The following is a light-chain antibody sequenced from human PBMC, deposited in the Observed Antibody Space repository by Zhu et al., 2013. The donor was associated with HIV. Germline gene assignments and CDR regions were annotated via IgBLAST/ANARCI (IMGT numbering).Light chain of an antibody. Sequence: DIVLTQSPGTLSLSPGERVTLSCRASQSVRNNYLAWYQQKGGRSPSLLIYGASTRTTGIPDRFVGRGSGTDFTLTISRLEADDSAVYYCQQYGLPPDTFGQGTRLDIK. CDR1: QSVRNNY. CDR3: QQYGLPPDT. CDR2: GAS. V-gene: IGKV3-20*01. J-gene: IGKJ5*01.